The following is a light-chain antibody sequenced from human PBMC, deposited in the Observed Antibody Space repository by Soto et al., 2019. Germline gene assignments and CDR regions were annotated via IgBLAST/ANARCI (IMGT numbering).Light chain of an antibody. J-gene: IGKJ4*01. CDR1: QRVSSY. CDR3: QQRRNWPPT. Sequence: ELVLTQSPATLSLSPGERATLSCRASQRVSSYLAWYQQKPGQAPRLLIYGVSNRATGIQARFSGSGSGTDFTHTISSLEPEDFVVYFCQQRRNWPPTFGGGTKVEIK. CDR2: GVS. V-gene: IGKV3-11*01.